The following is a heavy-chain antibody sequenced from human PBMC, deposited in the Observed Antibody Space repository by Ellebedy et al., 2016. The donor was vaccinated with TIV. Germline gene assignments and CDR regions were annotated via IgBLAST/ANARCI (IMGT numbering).Heavy chain of an antibody. Sequence: PGGSLRLSCTVSGFTFSSYAIHWVRLAPGKGLEWVTLISYDGSEKYNADSVKGRFTIPRDNSKNTVYLQMNSLRAEDTAVYYCATSAVGHSHGYYFDYWGQGTLVTVSA. V-gene: IGHV3-30-3*01. D-gene: IGHD3-22*01. J-gene: IGHJ4*02. CDR3: ATSAVGHSHGYYFDY. CDR1: GFTFSSYA. CDR2: ISYDGSEK.